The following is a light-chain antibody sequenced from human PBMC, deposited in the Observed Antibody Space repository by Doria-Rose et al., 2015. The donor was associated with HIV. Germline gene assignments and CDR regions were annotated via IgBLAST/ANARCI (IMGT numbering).Light chain of an antibody. CDR2: DVS. J-gene: IGKJ2*01. Sequence: PGDGATLSCRASQRVSRSYLPWYQQKPGQAPRLLIYDVSTRATGIPARFSGSGSGTDFTLTISSLQPEDFAVYFCHQDSNVPYTFGQGAKLEIK. CDR3: HQDSNVPYT. CDR1: QRVSRSY. V-gene: IGKV3D-7*01.